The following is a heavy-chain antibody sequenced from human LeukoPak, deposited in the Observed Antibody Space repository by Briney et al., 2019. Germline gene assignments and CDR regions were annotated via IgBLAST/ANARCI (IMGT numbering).Heavy chain of an antibody. CDR3: ARASYLFGRPGY. J-gene: IGHJ4*02. CDR2: ISAYNGNT. CDR1: GYTFTSYG. Sequence: ASVKVSCKASGYTFTSYGISWVRQAPGQRLEWIGWISAYNGNTNYAQKLQGRVTMTTDTSTSTAYMELRSLRSDDTAVYYCARASYLFGRPGYWGQGTLVTVSS. D-gene: IGHD3-16*01. V-gene: IGHV1-18*01.